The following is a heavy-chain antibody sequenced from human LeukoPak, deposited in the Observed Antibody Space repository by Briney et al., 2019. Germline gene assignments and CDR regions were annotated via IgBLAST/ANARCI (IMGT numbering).Heavy chain of an antibody. D-gene: IGHD6-13*01. V-gene: IGHV3-30*03. CDR3: ARATRIAVAEFFFDY. Sequence: GGSLRLSCAASGFIFSTYGMHWVRQAPGKGLEWVSVTSYGGTTKYYADSVKGRFTISRDNSKNTLYLQMNSLRAEDTAVYYCARATRIAVAEFFFDYWGQGTLVTVSA. CDR2: TSYGGTTK. CDR1: GFIFSTYG. J-gene: IGHJ4*02.